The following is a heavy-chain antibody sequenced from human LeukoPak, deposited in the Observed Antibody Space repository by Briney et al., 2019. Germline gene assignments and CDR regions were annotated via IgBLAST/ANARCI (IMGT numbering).Heavy chain of an antibody. J-gene: IGHJ6*03. CDR3: ARGGVSNRYYYYTMDV. Sequence: GGSLRLSCAASGFILSDYNMYWVRQAPGKGLEWVSFVRSISSTINYADSVKGRFTTSRDNAKNSLYLQMNSLRAEDTAVYYCARGGVSNRYYYYTMDVWGKGTTVTVSS. CDR1: GFILSDYN. D-gene: IGHD6-6*01. CDR2: VRSISSTI. V-gene: IGHV3-48*01.